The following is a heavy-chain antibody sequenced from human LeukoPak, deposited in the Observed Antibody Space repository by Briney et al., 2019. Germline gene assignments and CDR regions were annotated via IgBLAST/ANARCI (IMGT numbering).Heavy chain of an antibody. CDR1: GFTFSSYE. D-gene: IGHD3-9*01. J-gene: IGHJ4*02. V-gene: IGHV3-48*03. CDR3: ARDHPSDILTGYYSFDY. Sequence: PGGSLRLSCAASGFTFSSYEMNWVRQAPGEGLEWVPYISSSGSTIYYADSVKGRFTISRDNAKNSLYLQMNSLRAEDTAVYYCARDHPSDILTGYYSFDYWGQGTLVTVSS. CDR2: ISSSGSTI.